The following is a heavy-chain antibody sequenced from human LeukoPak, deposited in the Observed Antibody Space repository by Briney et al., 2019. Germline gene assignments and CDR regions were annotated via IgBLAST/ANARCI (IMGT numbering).Heavy chain of an antibody. Sequence: SVKVSCKASGGTFSSYAISWVRQAPGQGLEWMGRIIPIFGTANYAQKFQGRVTITTDESTSTAYKELSSLRSEDTAVYYCARRRESSGLIFDYWGQGTLVTVSS. J-gene: IGHJ4*02. CDR2: IIPIFGTA. D-gene: IGHD6-19*01. CDR1: GGTFSSYA. V-gene: IGHV1-69*05. CDR3: ARRRESSGLIFDY.